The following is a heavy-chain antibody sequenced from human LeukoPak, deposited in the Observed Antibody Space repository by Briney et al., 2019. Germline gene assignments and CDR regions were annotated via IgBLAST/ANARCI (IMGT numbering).Heavy chain of an antibody. CDR3: AKNRIGQSYADAFEI. CDR2: IRFDGSDK. CDR1: GFTFSNYD. D-gene: IGHD2/OR15-2a*01. V-gene: IGHV3-30*02. J-gene: IGHJ3*02. Sequence: GGSLRLSCAASGFTFSNYDMHWVRQAPGKGLEWVAFIRFDGSDKYYVDSVKGRFTISRDNSRNILYLQMNSLTAEDTAVYYCAKNRIGQSYADAFEIWGQGTMVRVSS.